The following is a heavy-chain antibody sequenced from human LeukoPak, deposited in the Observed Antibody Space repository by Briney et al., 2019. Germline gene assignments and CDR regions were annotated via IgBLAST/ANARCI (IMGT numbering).Heavy chain of an antibody. CDR3: AKERSLEIAVAGTIFDY. V-gene: IGHV3-66*01. CDR2: IYSGGDT. D-gene: IGHD6-19*01. Sequence: GGSLRLSCAASGFTVSSNYMGWVRQAPGKGLEWVSVIYSGGDTYYADSVKGRFTISRDNSKNMIYLEMSSLKAEDTAVYYCAKERSLEIAVAGTIFDYWGQGTLVTASS. CDR1: GFTVSSNY. J-gene: IGHJ4*02.